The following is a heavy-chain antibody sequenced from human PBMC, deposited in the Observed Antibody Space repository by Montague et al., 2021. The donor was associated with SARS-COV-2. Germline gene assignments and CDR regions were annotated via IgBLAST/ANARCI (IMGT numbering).Heavy chain of an antibody. Sequence: SLRLSWAASGFTFSRYWMTWVRQAPGMGLEWVANINDDGSYKIYVDSVKGRFTVSRDNDKNVFYLQMNSLRVEDTAVYYCVSGYTSGYWGQGTLVSVSS. CDR2: INDDGSYK. D-gene: IGHD5-12*01. CDR1: GFTFSRYW. J-gene: IGHJ4*02. V-gene: IGHV3-7*01. CDR3: VSGYTSGY.